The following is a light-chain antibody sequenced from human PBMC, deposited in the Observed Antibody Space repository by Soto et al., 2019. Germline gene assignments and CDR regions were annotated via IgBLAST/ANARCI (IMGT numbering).Light chain of an antibody. J-gene: IGKJ1*01. V-gene: IGKV1-39*01. CDR3: QQSYSTPRT. Sequence: DIQMTQSPSSLSASAGDRVTITCRASQSISNYLNWYQHKPGKAPKLLIYAASSLQGGVPSRFSGSGSGTDFTLSISSLQPEDFATYYCQQSYSTPRTFGQGTKVEIK. CDR2: AAS. CDR1: QSISNY.